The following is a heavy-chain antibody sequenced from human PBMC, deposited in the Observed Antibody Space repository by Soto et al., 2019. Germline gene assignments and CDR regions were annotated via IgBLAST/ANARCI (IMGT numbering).Heavy chain of an antibody. J-gene: IGHJ6*02. V-gene: IGHV3-9*01. CDR3: AKDRAEGAVRNGMDV. CDR2: ISWNSGSI. Sequence: GGSLRLSCAASGFTFDDYAMHWVRQAPGKGLEWVSGISWNSGSIGYADSVKGRFTISRDNAKNSLYLQMNSLRAEDTALYYCAKDRAEGAVRNGMDVWGQGTTVTVSS. CDR1: GFTFDDYA. D-gene: IGHD3-16*01.